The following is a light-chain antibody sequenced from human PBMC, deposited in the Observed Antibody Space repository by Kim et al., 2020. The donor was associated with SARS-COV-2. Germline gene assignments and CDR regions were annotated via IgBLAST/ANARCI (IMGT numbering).Light chain of an antibody. CDR3: QQYGSSPNT. CDR2: GAS. CDR1: QSGSSSY. V-gene: IGKV3-20*01. J-gene: IGKJ2*01. Sequence: LAPGERATLSCRASQSGSSSYLAWYQQKPGQAPRLLIDGASSRATGIPDRFSGSGSGTDFTLTISRLEPEDFAVYYCQQYGSSPNTFGQGTKLEI.